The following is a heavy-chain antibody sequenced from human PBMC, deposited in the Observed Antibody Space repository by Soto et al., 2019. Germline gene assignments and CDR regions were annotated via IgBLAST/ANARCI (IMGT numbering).Heavy chain of an antibody. CDR2: MNPNRGNT. D-gene: IGHD3-16*02. CDR3: ARGETDSFGGVIAPDYYYYYMDV. CDR1: GYTFTSYD. J-gene: IGHJ6*03. Sequence: EASVKVSCKASGYTFTSYDINWVRQATGQGLEWMGWMNPNRGNTGYAQKFQGRVTMTRNTSISTAYMELSSLRSEDTAVYYCARGETDSFGGVIAPDYYYYYMDVWGKGTTVTVSS. V-gene: IGHV1-8*01.